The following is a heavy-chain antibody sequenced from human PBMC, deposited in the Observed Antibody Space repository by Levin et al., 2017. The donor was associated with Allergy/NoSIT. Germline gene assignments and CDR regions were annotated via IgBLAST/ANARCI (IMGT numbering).Heavy chain of an antibody. CDR1: GASLDSGSYY. CDR2: IFTTGRT. CDR3: AHATGFSIDAFDI. D-gene: IGHD3-9*01. J-gene: IGHJ3*02. Sequence: LRLSCTVSGASLDSGSYYWTWIRQPAGTGLEWVGRIFTTGRTDYNPSLKSRVTISADTSKNQFSLHLTSVTAEDTAVYYCAHATGFSIDAFDIWCQGTVATVSS. V-gene: IGHV4-61*02.